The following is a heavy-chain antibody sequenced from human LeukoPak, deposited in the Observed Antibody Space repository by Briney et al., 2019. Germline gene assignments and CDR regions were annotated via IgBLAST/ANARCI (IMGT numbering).Heavy chain of an antibody. CDR1: GGSVSSGSYY. J-gene: IGHJ5*02. CDR3: ARGFGDWGLSWFDP. Sequence: SETLSLTCTVSGGSVSSGSYYWSWIRQPPGKGLEWIGYIYYSGSAKYNPSLKGRVTISVDTSKNQFSLKLTSVTAADTAVYYCARGFGDWGLSWFDPWGQGTLVTVSS. D-gene: IGHD3-10*01. V-gene: IGHV4-61*01. CDR2: IYYSGSA.